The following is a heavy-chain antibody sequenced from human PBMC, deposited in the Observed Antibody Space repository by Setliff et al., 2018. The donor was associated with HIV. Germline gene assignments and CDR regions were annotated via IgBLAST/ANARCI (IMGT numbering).Heavy chain of an antibody. D-gene: IGHD1-26*01. J-gene: IGHJ3*02. CDR3: ANRWWEGDAFDI. Sequence: SETLSLTCAVYGGSFSDYYWTWIRQSPGKGLEWIGEINHRGSTNYNPSLKSRVTMSGDPSRNQVSLKLSSVTAADTAVYYCANRWWEGDAFDIWGRGTMVTVSS. CDR2: INHRGST. CDR1: GGSFSDYY. V-gene: IGHV4-34*01.